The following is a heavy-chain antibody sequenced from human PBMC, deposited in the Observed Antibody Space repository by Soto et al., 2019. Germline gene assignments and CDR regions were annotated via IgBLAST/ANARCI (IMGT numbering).Heavy chain of an antibody. CDR1: GGSISSGDYY. Sequence: SDTLSLTGTVSGGSISSGDYYWSRIRQPPGKGLAWIGYIYYSGITYYNPSLKSRVTISVDKANNQFSLELRSLTAADTAVYYCATVPPRIVVVFAEFPTWGQGALVTVSS. CDR3: ATVPPRIVVVFAEFPT. J-gene: IGHJ4*02. D-gene: IGHD2-21*01. CDR2: IYYSGIT. V-gene: IGHV4-30-4*02.